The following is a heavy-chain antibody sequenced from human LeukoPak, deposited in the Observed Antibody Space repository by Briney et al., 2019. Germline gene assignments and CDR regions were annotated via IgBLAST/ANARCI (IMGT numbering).Heavy chain of an antibody. D-gene: IGHD3-3*01. Sequence: GGTLRLSCAASQFTFSDYTMNWVRRAPGKGLEWVSSISTRSDYLYYAESVKGRFTISRDNAKNSLYLQMNSLRAEDTAVYYCARYVYGVVTSFDYWGQGTLVTVSS. J-gene: IGHJ4*02. CDR3: ARYVYGVVTSFDY. CDR2: ISTRSDYL. V-gene: IGHV3-21*01. CDR1: QFTFSDYT.